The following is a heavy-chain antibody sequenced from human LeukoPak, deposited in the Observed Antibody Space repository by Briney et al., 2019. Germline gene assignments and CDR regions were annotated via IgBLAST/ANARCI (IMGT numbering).Heavy chain of an antibody. D-gene: IGHD6-13*01. J-gene: IGHJ4*02. CDR1: GGSISSYY. Sequence: SETLSLTCTVSGGSISSYYWSWIRQPPGKGLEWIGYIYYSWSTNYNPSLKSRVTISVDTSKNQFSLKLSSVTAADTAVYYCARGAAGDSDGDYFDYWGQGTLVTVSS. CDR2: IYYSWST. V-gene: IGHV4-59*01. CDR3: ARGAAGDSDGDYFDY.